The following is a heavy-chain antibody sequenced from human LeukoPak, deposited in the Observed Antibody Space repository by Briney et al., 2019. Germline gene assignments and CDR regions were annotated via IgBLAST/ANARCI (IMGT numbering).Heavy chain of an antibody. J-gene: IGHJ4*02. CDR3: AREVDTFDY. V-gene: IGHV1-46*01. CDR2: INPSGGST. Sequence: ASVKVSCKASGGTFSSYAISWVRQAPGQGLEWMGIINPSGGSTSYAQKFQGRVTMTRDTSTSTVYMELSSLRSEDTAVYYCAREVDTFDYWGQGTLVTVSS. CDR1: GGTFSSYA. D-gene: IGHD5-18*01.